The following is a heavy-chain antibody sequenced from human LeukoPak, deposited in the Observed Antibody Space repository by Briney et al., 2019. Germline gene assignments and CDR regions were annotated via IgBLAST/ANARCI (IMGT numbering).Heavy chain of an antibody. J-gene: IGHJ4*02. D-gene: IGHD6-13*01. Sequence: SSETLSLTCTVSGGSISSSSYYWGWIRQPPGKGLEWIGSIYYSGSTYYNPSLKSRVTISVDTSKNQFSLKLSSVTAADTAVYYCARGGGGIERSWYLFFGYWGQGTLVTVSS. CDR2: IYYSGST. V-gene: IGHV4-39*01. CDR3: ARGGGGIERSWYLFFGY. CDR1: GGSISSSSYY.